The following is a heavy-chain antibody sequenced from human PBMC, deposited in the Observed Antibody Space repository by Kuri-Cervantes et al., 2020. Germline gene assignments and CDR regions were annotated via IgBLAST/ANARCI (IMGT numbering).Heavy chain of an antibody. V-gene: IGHV3-30*04. Sequence: GGSLRPSCAASGFTVSSYAMHWVRQAPGKGLEWVAVISYVASSKYYADSVKGRFTISRDNSKNTLSLQMNRLRAEDTAVYYYAKDRSSGFGEPDYWGQGTLVTVSS. CDR3: AKDRSSGFGEPDY. CDR2: ISYVASSK. D-gene: IGHD3-10*01. CDR1: GFTVSSYA. J-gene: IGHJ4*02.